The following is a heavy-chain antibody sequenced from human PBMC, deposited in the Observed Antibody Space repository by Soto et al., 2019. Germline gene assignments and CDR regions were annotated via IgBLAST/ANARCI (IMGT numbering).Heavy chain of an antibody. J-gene: IGHJ4*02. V-gene: IGHV4-59*08. CDR1: ECTIRSYW. Sequence: SETRSHSNSFGECTIRSYWWILIRTPPGKGLEWIVYIYYSGSTNYNPSLNSRVTISVDTSKNQFSLKLSSVTAADTAVYYCARLSAVASFYFDYWGQGTLVTVPQ. CDR2: IYYSGST. CDR3: ARLSAVASFYFDY. D-gene: IGHD6-19*01.